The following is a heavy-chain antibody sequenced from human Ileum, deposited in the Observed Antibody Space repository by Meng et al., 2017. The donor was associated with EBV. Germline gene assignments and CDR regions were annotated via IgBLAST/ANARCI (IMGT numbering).Heavy chain of an antibody. CDR3: AIYAVGGSGQGY. J-gene: IGHJ4*02. Sequence: LEASGPGLVQPSQTLSLTGAVSGVSISSGVYHWSWIRQPPGKGLEWIGCSGGTYYNPSLKSRLTISVDTSKNQFSLKLDSATAADTAVYYCAIYAVGGSGQGYWGQGTLVTVSS. V-gene: IGHV4-30-4*01. D-gene: IGHD1-26*01. CDR2: CSGGT. CDR1: GVSISSGVYH.